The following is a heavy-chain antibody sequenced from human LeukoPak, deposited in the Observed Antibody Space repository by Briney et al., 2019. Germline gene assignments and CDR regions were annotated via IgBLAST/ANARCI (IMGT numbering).Heavy chain of an antibody. Sequence: PSETLSLTCTVSGGSISSSSYYWGWIRQPPGKGLEWIGSIYYSGSTYYNPSLKSRVTISVDTPKNQFSLKLSSVTAADTAVYYCASEAAMVHGGWGQGTLVTVSS. V-gene: IGHV4-39*07. CDR2: IYYSGST. CDR3: ASEAAMVHGG. D-gene: IGHD5-18*01. CDR1: GGSISSSSYY. J-gene: IGHJ4*02.